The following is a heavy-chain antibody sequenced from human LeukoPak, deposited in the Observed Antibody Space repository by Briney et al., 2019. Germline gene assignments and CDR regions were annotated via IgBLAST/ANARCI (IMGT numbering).Heavy chain of an antibody. CDR3: ARVVAVTASYAFDI. V-gene: IGHV3-66*01. Sequence: GGSLRLSCAASGLTVGADYMSWVRQAPGKGLEWVSVIYGGGYTYYADSVKGRFTISRDNSKNTLYLQMNSLRAEDTAVYYCARVVAVTASYAFDIWGQGTTVTVSS. D-gene: IGHD2-21*02. J-gene: IGHJ3*02. CDR2: IYGGGYT. CDR1: GLTVGADY.